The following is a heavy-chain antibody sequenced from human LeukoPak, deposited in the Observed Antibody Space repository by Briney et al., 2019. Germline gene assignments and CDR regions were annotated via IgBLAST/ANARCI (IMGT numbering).Heavy chain of an antibody. V-gene: IGHV3-21*06. CDR1: GFTFSSYS. D-gene: IGHD3-16*02. CDR3: ARDLLISSYDHVWGSYQAY. J-gene: IGHJ4*02. CDR2: ISSSSSYI. Sequence: GGSLRLSCAASGFTFSSYSMNWVRQAPGKGLEWVSSISSSSSYIYYADSVKGRFTISRDNSKNTLYLQMNSLRAEDTAVYYCARDLLISSYDHVWGSYQAYWGQGTLVTVSS.